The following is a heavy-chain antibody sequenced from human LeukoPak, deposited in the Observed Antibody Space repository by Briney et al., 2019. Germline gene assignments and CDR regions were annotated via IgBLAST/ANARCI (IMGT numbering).Heavy chain of an antibody. V-gene: IGHV3-30*02. CDR3: AKDVSVLSSGSYFLDY. J-gene: IGHJ4*02. CDR1: GFTFSSYS. Sequence: GGSLRLSCAASGFTFSSYSMDWVRQAPGKGLEWVAFIRHDGSNKNYADFVKGRFTISRDNSKNTLYLQMNSLRAEDTAVYYCAKDVSVLSSGSYFLDYWGQGTLVTVSS. CDR2: IRHDGSNK. D-gene: IGHD1-26*01.